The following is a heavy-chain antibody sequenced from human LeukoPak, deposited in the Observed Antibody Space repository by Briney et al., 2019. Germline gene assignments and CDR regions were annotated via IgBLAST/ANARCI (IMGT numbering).Heavy chain of an antibody. CDR3: AKDSGSSSGYESWFDP. Sequence: SGGSLRLSCAASGFTFDDYAMHWVRQAPGEGLEWVSGISWSSDNIDYADSVKGRFTISRDNAKNSLYLQMNSLRVEDTALYYCAKDSGSSSGYESWFDPWGQGTLVTVSS. CDR1: GFTFDDYA. D-gene: IGHD5-12*01. CDR2: ISWSSDNI. J-gene: IGHJ5*02. V-gene: IGHV3-9*01.